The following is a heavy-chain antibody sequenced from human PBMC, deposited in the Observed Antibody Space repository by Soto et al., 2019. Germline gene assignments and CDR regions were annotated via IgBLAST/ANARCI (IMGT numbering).Heavy chain of an antibody. V-gene: IGHV4-39*01. D-gene: IGHD3-22*01. CDR3: ASGGTMIVVVDY. Sequence: SETLSLTCTVSGGSISSSSYYWGWIRQPPGKGLEWIGSIYYSGSTYYNPSLKSRVTISVDTSKNQFSLKLSSVTAADTAVYYCASGGTMIVVVDYWGQGALVTVSS. CDR2: IYYSGST. J-gene: IGHJ4*02. CDR1: GGSISSSSYY.